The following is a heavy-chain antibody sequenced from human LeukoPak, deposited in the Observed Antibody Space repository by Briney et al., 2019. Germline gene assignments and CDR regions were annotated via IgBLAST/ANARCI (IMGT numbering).Heavy chain of an antibody. Sequence: GGSLRLSCAASGFTFSSYAMHWVRQAPGKGLEWVAVISYDGSNKYYADSVKGRFTISRDNSKNTLYLQMNSLRAEDTAVYYCARGYFGGISLYSVFDYGGRGPLVPVPS. J-gene: IGHJ4*02. CDR2: ISYDGSNK. CDR1: GFTFSSYA. CDR3: ARGYFGGISLYSVFDY. D-gene: IGHD3-16*01. V-gene: IGHV3-30*04.